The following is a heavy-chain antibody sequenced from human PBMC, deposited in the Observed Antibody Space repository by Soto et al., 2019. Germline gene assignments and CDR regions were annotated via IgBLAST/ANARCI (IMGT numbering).Heavy chain of an antibody. CDR1: GFTFSSYG. J-gene: IGHJ6*02. D-gene: IGHD3-10*01. CDR2: IWYDGSNK. Sequence: QVQLVESGGGVVQPGRSLRLSCAASGFTFSSYGMHWVRQAPGKGLEWVAVIWYDGSNKYYADSVKGRFTISRDNSKNTLYLQMNSLRAEDTAVYYCARVGGSGSYPPSYGMDVWGQGTTVTVSS. V-gene: IGHV3-33*01. CDR3: ARVGGSGSYPPSYGMDV.